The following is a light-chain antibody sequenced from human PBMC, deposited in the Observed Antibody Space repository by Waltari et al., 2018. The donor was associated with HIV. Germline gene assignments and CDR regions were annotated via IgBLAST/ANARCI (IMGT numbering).Light chain of an antibody. CDR1: SANIGAAYT. CDR3: QSYDRSLSAWV. J-gene: IGLJ3*02. Sequence: QSVLAQPPSVSGAPGQRVTISCTGSSANIGAAYTDNGYQHLPGTAPKLLIYGTSNRPSGVPNRFSGSKSDTSASLAITGLQAEDEADYYCQSYDRSLSAWVFGGGTRLNVL. CDR2: GTS. V-gene: IGLV1-40*01.